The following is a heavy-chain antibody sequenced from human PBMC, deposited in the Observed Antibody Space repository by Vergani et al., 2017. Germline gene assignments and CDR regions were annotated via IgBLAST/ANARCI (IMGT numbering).Heavy chain of an antibody. J-gene: IGHJ5*02. D-gene: IGHD3-22*01. CDR2: IIPIFGTA. CDR1: GGTFSSYA. CDR3: ARTYYYDSSGPRVTRILDLNWFDP. V-gene: IGHV1-69*12. Sequence: QVQLVQSGAEVKKPGSSVKVSCKASGGTFSSYAISWVRQAPGQGLEWMGGIIPIFGTANYAQKFQGRVTITADESTSTAYMELSSLRSEDTAVYYCARTYYYDSSGPRVTRILDLNWFDPWGQGTLVTVSS.